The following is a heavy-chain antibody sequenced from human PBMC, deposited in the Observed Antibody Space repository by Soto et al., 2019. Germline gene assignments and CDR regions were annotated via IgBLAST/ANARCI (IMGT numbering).Heavy chain of an antibody. V-gene: IGHV4-34*01. J-gene: IGHJ3*02. CDR3: ARAIMAARDAFDI. D-gene: IGHD6-6*01. CDR1: GGSFSGYY. Sequence: SETLSLTCAVYGGSFSGYYWSWIRQPPGKGLEWIGEINHSGSTNYNPSLKSRVTISVDTSKNQFSLKLSSVTAADTAVYYCARAIMAARDAFDIWGQGTMVTVSS. CDR2: INHSGST.